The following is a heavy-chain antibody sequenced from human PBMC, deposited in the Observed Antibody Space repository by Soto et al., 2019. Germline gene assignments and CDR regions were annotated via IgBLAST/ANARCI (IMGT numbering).Heavy chain of an antibody. J-gene: IGHJ6*02. Sequence: GGSLRLSCAASGFTFSSYGMHWVRQAPGKGLEWVAVIWYDGSNKYYADSVKGRFTISRDNSKNTLYLQMNSLRAEDTAVYYCARDPYGSGSYRRVRYYYYYGMDVWGQGTTVTVSS. CDR3: ARDPYGSGSYRRVRYYYYYGMDV. CDR2: IWYDGSNK. V-gene: IGHV3-33*01. D-gene: IGHD3-10*01. CDR1: GFTFSSYG.